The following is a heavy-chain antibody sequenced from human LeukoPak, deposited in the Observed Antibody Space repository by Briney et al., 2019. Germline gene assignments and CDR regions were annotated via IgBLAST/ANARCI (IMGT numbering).Heavy chain of an antibody. CDR1: GFTFSDYY. V-gene: IGHV3-11*01. D-gene: IGHD3-10*01. CDR3: AKDNDEGQYGSGSYTQTVGWFDP. Sequence: GGSLTLSCAVSGFTFSDYYMRWIRQAPGEGLEWVSYISSSGSTIYYADSVKGRFTISRDNAKNSLYLQMNSLRAEDTALYYCAKDNDEGQYGSGSYTQTVGWFDPWGQGTLVTVSS. J-gene: IGHJ5*02. CDR2: ISSSGSTI.